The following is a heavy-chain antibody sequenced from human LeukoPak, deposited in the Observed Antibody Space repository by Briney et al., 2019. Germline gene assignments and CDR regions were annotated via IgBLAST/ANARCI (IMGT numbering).Heavy chain of an antibody. J-gene: IGHJ4*02. CDR1: GFTFSSYS. CDR3: TNYYDSSGYTGY. D-gene: IGHD3-22*01. CDR2: IRSKAYGGTT. Sequence: PGGSLRLSCAASGFTFSSYSMNWVRQAPGKGLEWVGFIRSKAYGGTTEYAASVKGRFTISRDDSKSIAYLQMNSLKTEDTAVYYCTNYYDSSGYTGYWGQGTLVTVSS. V-gene: IGHV3-49*04.